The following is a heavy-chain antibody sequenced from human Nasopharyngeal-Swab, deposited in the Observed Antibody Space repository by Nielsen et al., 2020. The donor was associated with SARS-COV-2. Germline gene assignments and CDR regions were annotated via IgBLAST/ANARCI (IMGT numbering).Heavy chain of an antibody. Sequence: ASVKVSCKTSGYTFTTYYIHWVRQAPGQGLEWMGIINPSGGSTSYAQKFQGRVTMTRDTSTSTVYMELSSLRSEDTAVYYCARDQAGTIFGVVIMNYGMDVWGQGTTVTVSS. V-gene: IGHV1-46*01. D-gene: IGHD3-3*01. CDR3: ARDQAGTIFGVVIMNYGMDV. CDR2: INPSGGST. CDR1: GYTFTTYY. J-gene: IGHJ6*02.